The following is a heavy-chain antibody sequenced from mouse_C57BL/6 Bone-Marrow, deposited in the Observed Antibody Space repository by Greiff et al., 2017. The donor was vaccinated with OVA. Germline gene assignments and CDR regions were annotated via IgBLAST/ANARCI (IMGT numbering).Heavy chain of an antibody. CDR1: GFTFSSYA. Sequence: EVMLVESGGGLVKPGGSLKLSCAASGFTFSSYAMSWVRQTPEKRLEWVATISDGGSYTYYPDNVKGRFTIARDKAKNNLYLQMSHLKSEDTAMYYCARTLYDYDVVYYAMDDWGQGTSVTVSS. D-gene: IGHD2-4*01. V-gene: IGHV5-4*03. CDR3: ARTLYDYDVVYYAMDD. J-gene: IGHJ4*01. CDR2: ISDGGSYT.